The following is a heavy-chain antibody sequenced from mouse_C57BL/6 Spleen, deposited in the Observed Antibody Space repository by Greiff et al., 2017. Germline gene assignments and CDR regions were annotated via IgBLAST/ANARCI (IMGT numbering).Heavy chain of an antibody. CDR3: ARHEEAMDD. V-gene: IGHV5-9*01. CDR2: ISGGGGNT. CDR1: GFTFSSYT. Sequence: DVMLVESGGGLVKPGGSLKLSCAASGFTFSSYTMSWVRQTPEKRLEWVATISGGGGNTYYPDSVKGRFTISRDNAKNTQYLQMSSLRSEDTALYYCARHEEAMDDWGQGTSVTVAS. J-gene: IGHJ4*01.